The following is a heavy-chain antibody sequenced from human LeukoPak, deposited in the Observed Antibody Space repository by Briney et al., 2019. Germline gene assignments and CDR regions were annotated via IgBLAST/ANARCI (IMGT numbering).Heavy chain of an antibody. Sequence: SETLSLTCTVSGYSISSGYYWGWIRQPPGKGLEWIGSIYHSGSTYYNPSLKSRVTISVDTSKNQFSLKLNSVTAADTAVYYCARAQDSNRLDYWGQGTLVTVSS. CDR2: IYHSGST. V-gene: IGHV4-38-2*02. CDR3: ARAQDSNRLDY. J-gene: IGHJ4*02. CDR1: GYSISSGYY. D-gene: IGHD2/OR15-2a*01.